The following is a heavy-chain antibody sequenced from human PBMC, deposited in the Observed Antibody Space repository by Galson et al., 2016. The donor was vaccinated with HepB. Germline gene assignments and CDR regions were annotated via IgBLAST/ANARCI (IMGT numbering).Heavy chain of an antibody. J-gene: IGHJ4*02. Sequence: FLRLSCAASGFSFDDYAMHWVRQAPGKGLEWVSGINGNSVYIGYADSVKGRFTISRDNAKKSLFVQMNSLRAEDTAVYYCAAGYTGFGLLGDYFDFWGQGTLVTVSS. CDR1: GFSFDDYA. CDR3: AAGYTGFGLLGDYFDF. CDR2: INGNSVYI. D-gene: IGHD5-12*01. V-gene: IGHV3-9*01.